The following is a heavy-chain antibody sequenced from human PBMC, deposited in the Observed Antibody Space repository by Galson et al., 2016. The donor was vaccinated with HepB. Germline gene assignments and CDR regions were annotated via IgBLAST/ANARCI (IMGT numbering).Heavy chain of an antibody. J-gene: IGHJ6*03. CDR2: IYNSGHS. CDR3: ARMCGDLYGRGVYYYYYMDV. D-gene: IGHD2/OR15-2a*01. CDR1: NGSISSSGYY. Sequence: SETLSLTCSVSNGSISSSGYYWAWIRQPPGKGLEWIGSIYNSGHSYYIPSLKSRLTMSVDTSKNQFSLKLNSVTAADTAVYYCARMCGDLYGRGVYYYYYMDVWGKGTKVTVSS. V-gene: IGHV4-39*01.